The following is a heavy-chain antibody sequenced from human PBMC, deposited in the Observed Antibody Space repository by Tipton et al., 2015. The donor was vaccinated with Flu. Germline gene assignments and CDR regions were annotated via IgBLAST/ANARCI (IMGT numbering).Heavy chain of an antibody. V-gene: IGHV4-39*07. CDR3: ARTGYSSSWLYFQH. J-gene: IGHJ1*01. D-gene: IGHD6-13*01. CDR1: GGSISSGSYY. CDR2: INHSGST. Sequence: TLSLTCTVSGGSISSGSYYWSWTRQPPGKGLEWIGEINHSGSTNYNPSLKSRVTISVDTSKNQFSLKLSPVTAADTAVYYCARTGYSSSWLYFQHWGQGTLVTVSS.